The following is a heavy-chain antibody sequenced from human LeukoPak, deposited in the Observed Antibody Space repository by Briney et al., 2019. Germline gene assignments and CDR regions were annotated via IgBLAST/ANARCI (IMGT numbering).Heavy chain of an antibody. Sequence: ASVKVSCKASGYTFTDYYIHWVRQAPGQGLEWMGWINPNSGGTNYAQKFQGRVTMTRDTSISTAYMELSRLRSDDTAVYYCRIAEYYFDYWGQGTLVTVSS. CDR1: GYTFTDYY. CDR3: RIAEYYFDY. D-gene: IGHD2-15*01. V-gene: IGHV1-2*02. J-gene: IGHJ4*02. CDR2: INPNSGGT.